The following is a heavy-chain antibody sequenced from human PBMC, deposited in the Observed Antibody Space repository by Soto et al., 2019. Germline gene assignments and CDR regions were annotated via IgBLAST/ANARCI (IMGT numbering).Heavy chain of an antibody. V-gene: IGHV1-3*01. Sequence: ASVKVSCKASGYTFTSYAMHWVRQAPGQRLEWMGWINAGNGNTKYSQKFQGGVTITRDTSASTAYMELSSLRSEDTAVFYCASWSSRDDAFDIWGQGTMVTVSS. CDR1: GYTFTSYA. CDR2: INAGNGNT. CDR3: ASWSSRDDAFDI. D-gene: IGHD2-15*01. J-gene: IGHJ3*02.